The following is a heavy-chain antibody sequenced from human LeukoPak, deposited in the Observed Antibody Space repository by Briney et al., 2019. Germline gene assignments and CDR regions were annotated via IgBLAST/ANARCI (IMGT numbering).Heavy chain of an antibody. D-gene: IGHD3-10*01. CDR1: GFTVSSSY. Sequence: PGGSLRLSCAASGFTVSSSYMSWVRQAPGKGLEWVSVIYSGGSTYYADSVKGRFTISRDNSKNTLYLQMNSLRAEDTAVYYCARDTYYYASGSYPFNWGQGTLVTVSS. CDR2: IYSGGST. J-gene: IGHJ4*02. V-gene: IGHV3-53*01. CDR3: ARDTYYYASGSYPFN.